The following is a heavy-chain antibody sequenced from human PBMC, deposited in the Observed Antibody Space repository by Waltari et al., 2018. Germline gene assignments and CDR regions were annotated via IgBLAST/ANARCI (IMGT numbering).Heavy chain of an antibody. D-gene: IGHD4-4*01. Sequence: EVQLVESGGVVVQPGGSLRLSCAASRFTFDDYPMPWVPQAPGKGLEWVSLISWDGGSTYYADSVKGRFTISRDNSKNSLYLQMNSLRTEDTALYYCAKGGDYSNYVFDYWGQGTLVTVSS. CDR2: ISWDGGST. V-gene: IGHV3-43*01. J-gene: IGHJ4*02. CDR1: RFTFDDYP. CDR3: AKGGDYSNYVFDY.